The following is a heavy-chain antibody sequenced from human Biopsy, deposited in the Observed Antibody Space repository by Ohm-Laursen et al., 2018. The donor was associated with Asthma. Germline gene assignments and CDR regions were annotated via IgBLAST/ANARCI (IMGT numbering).Heavy chain of an antibody. V-gene: IGHV3-7*01. CDR3: ARTFHFWSPYHAEHYQL. D-gene: IGHD3-3*02. Sequence: SLRLSCAASGFTFGDYWMSWVRQVPGKGLEWVANIKHDGTEKNHVDSLKGRFTISRDNAKNSLYLQMNSLRAEYTAVYYCARTFHFWSPYHAEHYQLWGQGTLVTVPS. CDR2: IKHDGTEK. CDR1: GFTFGDYW. J-gene: IGHJ1*01.